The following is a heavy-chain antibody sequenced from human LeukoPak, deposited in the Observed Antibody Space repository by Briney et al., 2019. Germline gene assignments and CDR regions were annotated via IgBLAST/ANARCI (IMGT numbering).Heavy chain of an antibody. V-gene: IGHV3-15*01. CDR2: KSKTEGGTT. Sequence: GGSLRLSCAASGFTFSDHYMDWVRQAPGKGLEWVGRKSKTEGGTTDYAAPVKGRFTISRDDSQNTVDLQISSLTAEDTAMYFCTTTYIVASTRKFGDYWGQGTLVVVSS. J-gene: IGHJ4*02. CDR1: GFTFSDHY. CDR3: TTTYIVASTRKFGDY. D-gene: IGHD5-12*01.